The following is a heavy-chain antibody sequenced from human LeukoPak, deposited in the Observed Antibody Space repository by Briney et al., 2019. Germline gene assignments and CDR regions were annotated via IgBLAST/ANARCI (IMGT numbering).Heavy chain of an antibody. CDR3: LKDRSLLFRVDSTRNYYFDY. D-gene: IGHD3-3*01. Sequence: GGSLRLSCAASGFTFSSYAMSWVRQAPGKGLEWVSTVTSGGGTTYYADSVKGRFTISRDNSKNTLYLQMNSLRAEDTAVYYCLKDRSLLFRVDSTRNYYFDYWGQGTLVTVSS. CDR2: VTSGGGTT. J-gene: IGHJ4*02. CDR1: GFTFSSYA. V-gene: IGHV3-23*01.